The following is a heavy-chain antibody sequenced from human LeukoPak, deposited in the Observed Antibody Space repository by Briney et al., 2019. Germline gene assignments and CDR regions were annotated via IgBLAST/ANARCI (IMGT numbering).Heavy chain of an antibody. V-gene: IGHV1-8*03. CDR3: AREGFDY. CDR2: MNPNSGNT. J-gene: IGHJ4*02. Sequence: ASVKVSCKASGYTFSSYDINWVRQATGQGLEWMGYMNPNSGNTGYAQKFQGRVTITSGTSRSTAYMELSSLRSEDTAVYYCAREGFDYWGQGTLVTVSS. CDR1: GYTFSSYD.